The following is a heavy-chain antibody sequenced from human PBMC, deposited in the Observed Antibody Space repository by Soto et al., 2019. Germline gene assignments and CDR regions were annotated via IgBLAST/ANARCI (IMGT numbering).Heavy chain of an antibody. CDR1: GFTFTNYA. CDR3: AKDRGLSDY. Sequence: GGSLRLSCAASGFTFTNYAMSWVRQAPGKGLEWVSAISSSGGNTYYADSVKGRFTISRDNSKSTLYLQMNSLRAGDTAVYYCAKDRGLSDYWGQGTLVTAPQ. J-gene: IGHJ4*02. V-gene: IGHV3-23*01. CDR2: ISSSGGNT. D-gene: IGHD3-10*01.